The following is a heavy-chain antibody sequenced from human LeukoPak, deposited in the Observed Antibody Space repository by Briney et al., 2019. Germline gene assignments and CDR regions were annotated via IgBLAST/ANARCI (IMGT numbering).Heavy chain of an antibody. CDR3: ARDFGDTNDSSVPPADDAFDI. CDR1: GFTFTTYG. J-gene: IGHJ3*02. V-gene: IGHV1-18*01. D-gene: IGHD3-22*01. CDR2: ISTYNGNT. Sequence: ASVKVSCKASGFTFTTYGISWVRQAPGQGLEWMGWISTYNGNTNTDYAQKLQGRVTMTTDTSTSTAYMELRSLRSDDTAVYYCARDFGDTNDSSVPPADDAFDIWGQGTMVTVSS.